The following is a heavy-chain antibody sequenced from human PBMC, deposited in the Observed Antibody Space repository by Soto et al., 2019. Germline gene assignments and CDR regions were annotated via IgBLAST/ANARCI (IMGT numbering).Heavy chain of an antibody. CDR2: IWYDGSNK. J-gene: IGHJ6*02. V-gene: IGHV3-33*01. CDR1: GFTFSSYG. Sequence: QVQLVESGGGVVQPGRSLRLSCAASGFTFSSYGMHWVRQAPGKGLEWVAVIWYDGSNKYYADSVKGRFTISRDNSKNTLYLQMNSLRAEDTAVYSCAREVGSSPTRDDGMDVWGQGTTVTVSS. CDR3: AREVGSSPTRDDGMDV. D-gene: IGHD6-13*01.